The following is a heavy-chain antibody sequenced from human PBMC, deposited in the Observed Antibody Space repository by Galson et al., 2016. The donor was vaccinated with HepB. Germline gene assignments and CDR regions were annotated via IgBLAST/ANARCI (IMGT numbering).Heavy chain of an antibody. CDR3: ARNQGGSYSAFDI. CDR2: MNPSGDFT. J-gene: IGHJ3*02. D-gene: IGHD1-26*01. CDR1: GYRFTSYY. V-gene: IGHV1-46*01. Sequence: SVKVSCKASGYRFTSYYMHWVRQAPGQGLEWLGAMNPSGDFTISEQKFQGRVTMTRDTSTSTVYMELNSLRSEDTAVFYCARNQGGSYSAFDIWGRGTMVTVSS.